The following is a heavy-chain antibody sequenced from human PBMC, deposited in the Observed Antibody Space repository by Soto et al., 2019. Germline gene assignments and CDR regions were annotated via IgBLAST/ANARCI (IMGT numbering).Heavy chain of an antibody. D-gene: IGHD3-10*01. CDR2: ISAYNGNT. CDR3: ARDSPLYGSGSLYGMDV. J-gene: IGHJ6*02. Sequence: QVQLVQSGAEVKKPGASVKVSCKASGYTFTSYGISWVRQAPGQGLEWMGWISAYNGNTNYAQKLQGRVTMTTDTAPSTAYMERRSLRSDDTAVYYCARDSPLYGSGSLYGMDVWGQGTTVTVSS. CDR1: GYTFTSYG. V-gene: IGHV1-18*01.